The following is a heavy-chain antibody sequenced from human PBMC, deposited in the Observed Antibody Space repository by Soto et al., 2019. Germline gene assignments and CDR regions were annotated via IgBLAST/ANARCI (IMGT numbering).Heavy chain of an antibody. D-gene: IGHD2-2*01. CDR3: ARSGICTAGSCFRPADH. V-gene: IGHV1-69*02. J-gene: IGHJ4*02. CDR2: IIPMHNIR. Sequence: QVQLVQSGAEVKKPGSSVKVSCYASGGTFSSYTINWVRQAPGQGLEWMGRIIPMHNIRNYAQKFQDRVTLTADQSTSTVYRELSSLRSDDTAVYYCARSGICTAGSCFRPADHWGQGVLVTVSS. CDR1: GGTFSSYT.